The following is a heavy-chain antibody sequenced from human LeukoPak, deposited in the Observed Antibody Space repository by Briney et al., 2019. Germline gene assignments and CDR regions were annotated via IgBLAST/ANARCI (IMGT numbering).Heavy chain of an antibody. V-gene: IGHV3-30-3*01. CDR1: GFTFSSYA. J-gene: IGHJ6*03. CDR2: ISYDGSNK. Sequence: GGSLRLSCAASGFTFSSYAMHWVRQAPGKGLEWVSVISYDGSNKYYADSVKGRFTISRDNSKNTLYLQMNSLRAEDTAVYYCARDGEIAAAGYYYYYYMDVWGKGTTVTVSS. D-gene: IGHD6-13*01. CDR3: ARDGEIAAAGYYYYYYMDV.